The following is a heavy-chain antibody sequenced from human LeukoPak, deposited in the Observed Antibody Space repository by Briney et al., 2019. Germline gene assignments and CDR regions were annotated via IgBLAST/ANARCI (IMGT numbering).Heavy chain of an antibody. Sequence: GGSLRLSCATSGFTFSSYNMCWVRQAPGKGLEWVSSISSHSSYIYYADSVEGRFTISRDNAQNSLYLQMNSLRAEDTAVYYCARGDYPSIWGQGTLLTVSS. V-gene: IGHV3-21*01. J-gene: IGHJ4*02. D-gene: IGHD4-17*01. CDR3: ARGDYPSI. CDR2: ISSHSSYI. CDR1: GFTFSSYN.